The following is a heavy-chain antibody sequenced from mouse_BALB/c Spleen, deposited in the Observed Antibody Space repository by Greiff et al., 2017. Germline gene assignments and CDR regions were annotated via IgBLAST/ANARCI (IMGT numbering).Heavy chain of an antibody. CDR1: GFTFSNYW. V-gene: IGHV6-6*02. D-gene: IGHD2-2*01. CDR3: TGYDY. CDR2: IRLKSNNYAT. J-gene: IGHJ2*01. Sequence: EVKLMESGGGLVQPGGSMKLSCVASGFTFSNYWMNWVRQSPEKGLEWVAEIRLKSNNYATHYAESVKGRFTISRDDSKSSVYLQMNNLRAEDTGIYYCTGYDYGGQGTTLTVSS.